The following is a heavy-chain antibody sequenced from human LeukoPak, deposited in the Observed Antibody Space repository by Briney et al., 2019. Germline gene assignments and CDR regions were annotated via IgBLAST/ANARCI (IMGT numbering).Heavy chain of an antibody. V-gene: IGHV1-58*02. Sequence: SVKVSCKASGFTFTSSAMQWVRQARGQRLEWIGWIVVGSGNTNYAQKFQERVTITRDMSTSTAYMELSSLRSEDTAVYYCASKTCSGGSCYFDYWGQGTLVTVSS. CDR2: IVVGSGNT. J-gene: IGHJ4*02. CDR1: GFTFTSSA. CDR3: ASKTCSGGSCYFDY. D-gene: IGHD2-15*01.